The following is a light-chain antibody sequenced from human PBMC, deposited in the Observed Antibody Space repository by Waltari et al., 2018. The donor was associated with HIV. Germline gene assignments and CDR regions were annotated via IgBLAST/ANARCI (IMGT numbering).Light chain of an antibody. CDR3: AAWDDSLNGWV. V-gene: IGLV1-44*01. CDR1: RSNIGSTT. J-gene: IGLJ3*02. Sequence: QSVLTQPPSASGTPGQRVPISCSGSRSNIGSTTVSWYQQLPGTAPKLFIYSNNQRPSGVPDRFSGSKSGTSASLAISGLQSEDEADYYCAAWDDSLNGWVFGGGTKLTVV. CDR2: SNN.